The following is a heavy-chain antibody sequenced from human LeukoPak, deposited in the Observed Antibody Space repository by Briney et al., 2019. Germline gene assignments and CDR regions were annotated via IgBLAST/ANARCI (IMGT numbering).Heavy chain of an antibody. J-gene: IGHJ4*02. CDR1: GGSISTFY. V-gene: IGHV4-59*12. CDR3: ATRPARGSGPYYPYFDY. D-gene: IGHD3-22*01. Sequence: SQTLSLTCIVAGGSISTFYWSWIRQPPGKGLEWVESIYYSGSTNYNPSLKSRVTISVDTSKTQFSLKLTSVTAADTAVYYCATRPARGSGPYYPYFDYWGQGTLVTVSS. CDR2: IYYSGST.